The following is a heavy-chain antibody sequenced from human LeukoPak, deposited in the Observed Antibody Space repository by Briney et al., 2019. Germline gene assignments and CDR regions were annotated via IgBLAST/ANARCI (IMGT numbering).Heavy chain of an antibody. CDR1: GGTFSSYA. CDR3: ARADSSGYAYFDY. Sequence: SVTVSCTASGGTFSSYAISWVRQDPGQGLEWMGGIIPIFGTANYAQKFQGRVTITADESTSTAYMELSSLRSEDTAVYYCARADSSGYAYFDYWGQGTLVTVSS. J-gene: IGHJ4*02. V-gene: IGHV1-69*13. D-gene: IGHD3-22*01. CDR2: IIPIFGTA.